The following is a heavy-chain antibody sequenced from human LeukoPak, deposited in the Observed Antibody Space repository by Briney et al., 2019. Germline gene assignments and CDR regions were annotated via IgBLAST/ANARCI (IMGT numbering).Heavy chain of an antibody. CDR2: IYPGDSDT. CDR3: ARRSEWLLYDFDY. Sequence: GESLKISCKGSGYSFTSYWIGWVRQLPGKGLEWMGIIYPGDSDTRYSPSFQGQVTISADKSISTAYQQWSSLKASDTAMYYCARRSEWLLYDFDYWGQGTLVTVSS. D-gene: IGHD3-3*01. J-gene: IGHJ4*02. CDR1: GYSFTSYW. V-gene: IGHV5-51*01.